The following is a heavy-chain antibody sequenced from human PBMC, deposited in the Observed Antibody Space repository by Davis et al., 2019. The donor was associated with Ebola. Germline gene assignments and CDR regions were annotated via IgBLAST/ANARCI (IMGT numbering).Heavy chain of an antibody. CDR2: TQYRSTWYS. J-gene: IGHJ3*01. CDR1: GDSVSSNSAS. Sequence: PSETLSLTCAISGDSVSSNSASWNWIRQSPMRGLEWLGNTQYRSTWYSNYGVSVKGRVFVTADTSKNEFSLQLYSVSPEDTAVYYCARDSCSNGRNDGFDVWGQGTVVTVSA. V-gene: IGHV6-1*01. CDR3: ARDSCSNGRNDGFDV. D-gene: IGHD3-10*02.